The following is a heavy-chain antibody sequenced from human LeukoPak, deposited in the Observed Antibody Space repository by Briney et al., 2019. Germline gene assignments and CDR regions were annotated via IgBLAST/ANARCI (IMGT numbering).Heavy chain of an antibody. J-gene: IGHJ3*02. CDR2: ISGSGGST. CDR1: GFPFSSYA. Sequence: PGGSLRLSCAASGFPFSSYAMSWVRQAPGKGLEWVSAISGSGGSTYYADSVKGRFTISRDNSKNTLYLQMNSLRAEDTAVYYCAKLRQQLIDAFDIWGQGTMVTVSS. V-gene: IGHV3-23*01. CDR3: AKLRQQLIDAFDI. D-gene: IGHD6-13*01.